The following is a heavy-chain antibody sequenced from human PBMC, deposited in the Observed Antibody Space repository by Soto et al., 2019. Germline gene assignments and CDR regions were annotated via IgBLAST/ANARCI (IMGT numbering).Heavy chain of an antibody. CDR3: ARGAAVAGGHNLFDP. V-gene: IGHV1-46*01. CDR1: GYTFISYY. J-gene: IGHJ5*02. Sequence: QEQLVQSGAEVKKPGASVRVSCKASGYTFISYYIHWVRQAPGQGLVWMGIINPSGGGTTYAQNFQGRITMTRDTSTSTVYMQLSGVRSEDTAMYYCARGAAVAGGHNLFDPWGQGSLVTVSS. D-gene: IGHD6-19*01. CDR2: INPSGGGT.